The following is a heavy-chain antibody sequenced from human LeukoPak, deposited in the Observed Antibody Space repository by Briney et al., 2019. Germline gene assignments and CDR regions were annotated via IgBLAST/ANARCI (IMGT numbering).Heavy chain of an antibody. J-gene: IGHJ6*04. CDR1: GFTFSSYE. D-gene: IGHD3-9*01. CDR3: ARDGALYDITGYYYGMDV. CDR2: ISSSGSTI. V-gene: IGHV3-48*03. Sequence: GGSLRLSCAASGFTFSSYEMNWVRQAPGKGLEWVSYISSSGSTIYYADSVKGRFTISRDNAKNSLYLQMNSLRAEDTAVYYCARDGALYDITGYYYGMDVWGKGTTVTVSS.